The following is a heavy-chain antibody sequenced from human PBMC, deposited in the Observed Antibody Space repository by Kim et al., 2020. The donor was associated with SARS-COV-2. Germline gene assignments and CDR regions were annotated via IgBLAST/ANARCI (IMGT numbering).Heavy chain of an antibody. Sequence: GGSLRLSCAASGFTFSSYAMSWVRQAPGKGLEWVSVIYSGGISTYYADSVKGRFTISRDNSMNTLYLQMNSLRAEDTAVYYCAKQGYCSGGSCYDYWGQGTLVTVSS. J-gene: IGHJ4*02. CDR2: IYSGGIST. D-gene: IGHD2-15*01. CDR1: GFTFSSYA. CDR3: AKQGYCSGGSCYDY. V-gene: IGHV3-23*03.